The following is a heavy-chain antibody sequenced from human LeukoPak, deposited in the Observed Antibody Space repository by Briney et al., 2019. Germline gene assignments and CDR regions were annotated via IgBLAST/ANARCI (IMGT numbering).Heavy chain of an antibody. J-gene: IGHJ6*03. Sequence: GGSLRLSCAASGFTFSSYWMSWVREAPGKGLEWVANIKQDGSEKYYVDSVKGRFTISRDNAKNSLYLQMNSLRAEDTAVYYCARVPADYYYYYMDVWGKGTTVTISS. CDR1: GFTFSSYW. CDR2: IKQDGSEK. CDR3: ARVPADYYYYYMDV. V-gene: IGHV3-7*01.